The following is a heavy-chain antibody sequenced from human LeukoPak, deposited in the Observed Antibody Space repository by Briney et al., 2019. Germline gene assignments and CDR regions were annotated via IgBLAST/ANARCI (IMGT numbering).Heavy chain of an antibody. V-gene: IGHV3-33*01. J-gene: IGHJ6*02. CDR1: GFTFSSYG. CDR2: IWYGGSNK. CDR3: ARDWGSDYYGMDV. Sequence: GGSQRLSCAASGFTFSSYGMHWVRQAPGKGLEWVAVIWYGGSNKYYADPVKGRFTISRDNSKNTLYLQMNSLRAEDTAVYYCARDWGSDYYGMDVWGQGTTVTVSS. D-gene: IGHD3-16*01.